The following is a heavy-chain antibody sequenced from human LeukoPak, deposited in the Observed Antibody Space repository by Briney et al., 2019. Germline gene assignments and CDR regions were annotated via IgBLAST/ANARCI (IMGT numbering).Heavy chain of an antibody. CDR3: AREVEMARQFDY. V-gene: IGHV4-4*07. D-gene: IGHD5-24*01. Sequence: APETLSLTCTVSGGSISTHYWSWIRQPAGKGLEWIGRISTTGSSNYNPSLKSRVTMSVDTSKNQLSLNLRSVTAADTAVYYCAREVEMARQFDYWGQGTLVTVSS. CDR1: GGSISTHY. CDR2: ISTTGSS. J-gene: IGHJ4*02.